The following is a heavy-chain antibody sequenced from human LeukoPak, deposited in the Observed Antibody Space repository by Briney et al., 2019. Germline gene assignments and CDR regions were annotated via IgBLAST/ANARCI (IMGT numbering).Heavy chain of an antibody. CDR3: AKPTDDSSGYTRHYYMDV. V-gene: IGHV3-23*01. CDR2: ISGSGGST. J-gene: IGHJ6*03. CDR1: GFTFSSYG. Sequence: QTGGSLRLSCAASGFTFSSYGMSWVRQAPGKGLEWVSAISGSGGSTYYADSVKGRFTISRDNSKNTLYLQMNSLRAEDTAVYYCAKPTDDSSGYTRHYYMDVWGKGTTVTISS. D-gene: IGHD3-22*01.